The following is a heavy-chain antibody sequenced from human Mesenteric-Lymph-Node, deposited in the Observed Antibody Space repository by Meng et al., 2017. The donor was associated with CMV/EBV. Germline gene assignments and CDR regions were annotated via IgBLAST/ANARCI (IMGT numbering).Heavy chain of an antibody. CDR1: GFSFNTYE. J-gene: IGHJ4*02. Sequence: GESLKISCAASGFSFNTYEFNWVRQAPGEGLEWISYIDFTGTVIHYADSVQGRFTLSRDNAKTSLYLQMDSLRIDDTAAYYCARRLPYDGNDRWGPGTLVTVSS. D-gene: IGHD3-16*01. CDR3: ARRLPYDGNDR. V-gene: IGHV3-48*03. CDR2: IDFTGTVI.